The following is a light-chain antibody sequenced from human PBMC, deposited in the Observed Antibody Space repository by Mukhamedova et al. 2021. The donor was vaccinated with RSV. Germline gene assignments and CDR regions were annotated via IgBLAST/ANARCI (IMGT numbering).Light chain of an antibody. CDR3: QQYGSSRWT. V-gene: IGKV3-20*01. CDR2: GAS. J-gene: IGKJ1*01. CDR1: QSVSSSY. Sequence: ATLSCRASQSVSSSYLAWYQQKPGQAPRLLICGASSRATGIPDRFSGSGSGTDFTLTISRLEPEDFAVYYCQQYGSSRWTFGQG.